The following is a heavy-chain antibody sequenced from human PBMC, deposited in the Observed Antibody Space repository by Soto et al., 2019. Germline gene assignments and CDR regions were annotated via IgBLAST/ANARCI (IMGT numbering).Heavy chain of an antibody. V-gene: IGHV3-33*01. CDR1: GFTFSSYG. CDR2: IWYDGSNK. J-gene: IGHJ6*02. Sequence: GGSLRLSCAASGFTFSSYGMHWVRQAPGKGLEWVAVIWYDGSNKYYADSVKGRFTISRDNSKNTLYLQMNSLRAEDTAVYYCASAKGAPAGITYYYYYGMDVWGQGTTVTVSS. D-gene: IGHD6-13*01. CDR3: ASAKGAPAGITYYYYYGMDV.